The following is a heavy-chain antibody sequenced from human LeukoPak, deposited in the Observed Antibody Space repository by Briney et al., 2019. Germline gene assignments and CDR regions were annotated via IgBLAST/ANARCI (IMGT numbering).Heavy chain of an antibody. Sequence: PGGSLRLSCAASGFTVSNNYLTWVRQAPGKGLEWVSLIYSGGTTYYADSVKGRFTISRDSSKNTLYLQMNGLRAEDTAMYYCARGGEFGYWGQGTLVTVSS. CDR1: GFTVSNNY. V-gene: IGHV3-53*01. CDR2: IYSGGTT. J-gene: IGHJ4*02. D-gene: IGHD3-16*01. CDR3: ARGGEFGY.